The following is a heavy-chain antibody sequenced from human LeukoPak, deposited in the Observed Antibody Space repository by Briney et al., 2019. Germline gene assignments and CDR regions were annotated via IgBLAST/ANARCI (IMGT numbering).Heavy chain of an antibody. D-gene: IGHD3-22*01. Sequence: PGGSLGLSCAASGFTFSSYAMSWVRQAPGKGLEWVSAISGSGGVTYYADSVKGRFTISRDNSKNTLYLQMNSLRAEDTAVYYCAKGTMDGGQYYYDTSGGQGTLVTVSS. J-gene: IGHJ4*02. V-gene: IGHV3-23*01. CDR1: GFTFSSYA. CDR2: ISGSGGVT. CDR3: AKGTMDGGQYYYDTS.